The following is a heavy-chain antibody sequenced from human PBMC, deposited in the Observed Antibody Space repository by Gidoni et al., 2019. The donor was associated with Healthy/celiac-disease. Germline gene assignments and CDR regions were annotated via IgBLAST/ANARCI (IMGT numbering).Heavy chain of an antibody. J-gene: IGHJ4*02. V-gene: IGHV4-38-2*01. Sequence: QVQLQESGPGLVKPSETLSLTCAVSGYSISSGYYWGWIRQPPGKGLEWIGSIYHSGSTYYNPSLKSRVTISVDTSKNQFSLKLSSVTAADTAVYYCASRSTSTFDYWGQGTLVTVSS. CDR2: IYHSGST. CDR1: GYSISSGYY. D-gene: IGHD2-2*01. CDR3: ASRSTSTFDY.